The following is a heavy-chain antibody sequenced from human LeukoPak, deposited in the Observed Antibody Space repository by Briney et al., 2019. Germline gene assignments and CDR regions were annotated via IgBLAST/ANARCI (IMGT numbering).Heavy chain of an antibody. J-gene: IGHJ5*02. Sequence: SETLSLTCTVSGGSISSYYWSWIRQPPGKGLEWIGYIYYSGSTNYNPSLKSRVTISVDTSKNQFSLKLSSVTAADTAVYCCARDLRVTMVRGVIITHNWFDPWGQGTLVTVSS. CDR3: ARDLRVTMVRGVIITHNWFDP. D-gene: IGHD3-10*01. V-gene: IGHV4-59*01. CDR1: GGSISSYY. CDR2: IYYSGST.